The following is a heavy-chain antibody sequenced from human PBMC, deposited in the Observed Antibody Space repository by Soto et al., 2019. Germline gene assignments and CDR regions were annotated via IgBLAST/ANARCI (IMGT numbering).Heavy chain of an antibody. D-gene: IGHD3-22*01. Sequence: EVQLVESGGGLIKPGGSLRLSCAASGFTFSNAWMSWDRQAPGKGLEWVGRIKSKTDGGTTDYAAPVKGRFTISRDDSKNTLYLQMNSLKTEDTAVFYCTTGIVVVIPSGMDVWGQGTTVTVSS. CDR1: GFTFSNAW. V-gene: IGHV3-15*01. CDR3: TTGIVVVIPSGMDV. CDR2: IKSKTDGGTT. J-gene: IGHJ6*02.